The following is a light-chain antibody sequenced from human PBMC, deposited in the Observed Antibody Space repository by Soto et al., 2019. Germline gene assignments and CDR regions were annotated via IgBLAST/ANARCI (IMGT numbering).Light chain of an antibody. CDR2: RAS. V-gene: IGKV3-15*01. CDR3: QQYNTWPIT. J-gene: IGKJ5*01. Sequence: EVLMTHSPDTLYVDPWERGTLSCRASQSVSDKLAWYQQKPSQGPRLLVYRASTRTLGIPARFSGSESGTEFTLTISSLQSEDFAIYYCQQYNTWPITFGQGTRLEI. CDR1: QSVSDK.